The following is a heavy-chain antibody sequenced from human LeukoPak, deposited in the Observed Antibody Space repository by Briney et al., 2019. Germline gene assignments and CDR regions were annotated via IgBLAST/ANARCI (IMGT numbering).Heavy chain of an antibody. CDR2: MNPNSGNT. V-gene: IGHV1-8*03. D-gene: IGHD6-13*01. CDR1: GYTFTSYD. J-gene: IGHJ4*02. CDR3: ARGLISSSWYYFDY. Sequence: ASVKVSCKASGYTFTSYDINWVRQATGQGLEWMGWMNPNSGNTGYAQKFQGRVTITRNTSISTAYMELSSLRSEDTAVYYCARGLISSSWYYFDYWGQGTLVTVSS.